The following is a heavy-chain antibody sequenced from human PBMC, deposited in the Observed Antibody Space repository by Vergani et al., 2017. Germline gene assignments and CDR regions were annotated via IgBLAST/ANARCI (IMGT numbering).Heavy chain of an antibody. V-gene: IGHV3-49*03. CDR1: GFTFGDYA. D-gene: IGHD7-27*01. J-gene: IGHJ4*02. CDR2: IRSKAYGGTT. CDR3: AREPGDDPKGGC. Sequence: EVQLVESGGGLVQPGRSLRLSCTASGFTFGDYAMSWFRQAPGKGLEWVGFIRSKAYGGTTEYAAYVKGRFTISRDDSKSIAYLQMNSLKTEDTAVYYCAREPGDDPKGGCWGQGTLVTVSS.